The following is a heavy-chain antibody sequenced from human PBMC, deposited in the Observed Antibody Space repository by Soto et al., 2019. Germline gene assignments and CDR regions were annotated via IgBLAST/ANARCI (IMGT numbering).Heavy chain of an antibody. CDR1: GFIFSNAW. CDR2: VKSKTDGGTS. Sequence: GGSLRLSCAASGFIFSNAWINWVRQAPGKGLEWVGRVKSKTDGGTSDYAAPVKGRFAVSRDDSRNMVYLQMNSLKTEDTAVYYCARVVRIARGYSGYDWAGPNYYYMDVWGKGTTVTVSS. D-gene: IGHD5-12*01. CDR3: ARVVRIARGYSGYDWAGPNYYYMDV. J-gene: IGHJ6*03. V-gene: IGHV3-15*07.